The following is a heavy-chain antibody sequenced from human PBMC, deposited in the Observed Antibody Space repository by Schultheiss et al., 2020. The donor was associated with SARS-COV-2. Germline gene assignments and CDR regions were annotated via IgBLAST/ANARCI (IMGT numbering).Heavy chain of an antibody. Sequence: GESLKISCAASGFTFSSYSMNWIRQAPGKGLEWVANIKQDGSEKYYVDSVKGRFTISRDNAKNSLYLQMNSLRAEDTAVYYCARTVFTMVRGGWGQGTLVTVSS. D-gene: IGHD3-10*01. V-gene: IGHV3-7*01. CDR2: IKQDGSEK. J-gene: IGHJ4*02. CDR1: GFTFSSYS. CDR3: ARTVFTMVRGG.